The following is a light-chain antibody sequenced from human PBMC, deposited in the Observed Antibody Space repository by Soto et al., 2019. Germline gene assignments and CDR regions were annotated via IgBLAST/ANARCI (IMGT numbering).Light chain of an antibody. Sequence: QSVLTQPPSASGSPGQSVTISCTGTSSDVGGYNYVSWYQQHPGKAPKLMIYEVSKRPSGVSNRFSGSKSGNTASLTISGLQAEDEADYYCCSYAGSSTPYVFGTGTKVTV. CDR1: SSDVGGYNY. CDR3: CSYAGSSTPYV. V-gene: IGLV2-8*01. J-gene: IGLJ1*01. CDR2: EVS.